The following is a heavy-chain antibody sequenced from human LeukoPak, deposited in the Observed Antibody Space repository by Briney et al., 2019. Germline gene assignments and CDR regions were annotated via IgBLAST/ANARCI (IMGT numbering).Heavy chain of an antibody. CDR2: ISGSGGST. D-gene: IGHD3-3*02. V-gene: IGHV3-23*01. CDR3: AKEHW. CDR1: GSSTFSSYG. J-gene: IGHJ3*01. Sequence: PGGSLRLSCAASGSSTFSSYGMNWVRQAPGKGLEWVSAISGSGGSTYYADSVKGRFTISRDNSKNTLYLQMNSLRAEDTAVYYCAKEHWWGQGTMVTVSS.